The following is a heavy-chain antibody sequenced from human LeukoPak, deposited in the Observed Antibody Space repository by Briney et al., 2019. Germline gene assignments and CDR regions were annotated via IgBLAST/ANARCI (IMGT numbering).Heavy chain of an antibody. D-gene: IGHD6-6*01. V-gene: IGHV1-2*02. CDR1: GYTFTDYY. J-gene: IGHJ4*02. CDR3: ARGYYSSSKPYYFDY. Sequence: ASVKVSCEASGYTFTDYYMHWVRQAPGQGLEWMGWINPNSGGTNYAQKFQGRVTMTRDTSISTAYMELSRLRSDDTAVYYCARGYYSSSKPYYFDYWGQGTLVTVSS. CDR2: INPNSGGT.